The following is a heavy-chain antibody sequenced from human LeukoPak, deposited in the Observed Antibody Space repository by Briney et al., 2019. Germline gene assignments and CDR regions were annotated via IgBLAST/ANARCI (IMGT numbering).Heavy chain of an antibody. Sequence: PGGSLRLSCAASGFTVSSNYMSWVRQAPGKGLEWVSVIYSGGSAYYADSVKGRFTISRDNSKNTLYLQMNSLRAEDTAVYYCARVGPGPPSHYYYGMDVWGQGTMVTVSS. CDR3: ARVGPGPPSHYYYGMDV. CDR1: GFTVSSNY. J-gene: IGHJ6*02. CDR2: IYSGGSA. V-gene: IGHV3-66*01.